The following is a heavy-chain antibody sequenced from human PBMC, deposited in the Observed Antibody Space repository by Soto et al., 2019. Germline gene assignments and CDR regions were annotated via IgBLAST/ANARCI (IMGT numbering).Heavy chain of an antibody. CDR1: GGSFSGYY. J-gene: IGHJ6*02. CDR3: ARSTFKDYYGMDV. D-gene: IGHD3-16*01. Sequence: SETLSLTCAVYGGSFSGYYWSWIRQPPGKGLEWIGEINHSGSTNHNPSLKSRVTISVDTSKNQFSLKLSSVTAADTAVYYCARSTFKDYYGMDVWGQGTTVTVSS. CDR2: INHSGST. V-gene: IGHV4-34*01.